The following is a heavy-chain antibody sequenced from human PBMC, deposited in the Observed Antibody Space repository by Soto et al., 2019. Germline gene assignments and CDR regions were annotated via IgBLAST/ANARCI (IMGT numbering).Heavy chain of an antibody. J-gene: IGHJ4*02. V-gene: IGHV3-15*07. CDR3: TTVIWEPELYYFDY. CDR2: IKSKTDGGTT. CDR1: GFTFSNAW. D-gene: IGHD1-26*01. Sequence: EVQLVESGGGLVKPGGSLRLSCAASGFTFSNAWMNWVRQAPGKGLEWVGRIKSKTDGGTTDYAAPVKGRFSISRDESKNTLYLQMNSLKTEDTDVYYCTTVIWEPELYYFDYWGQGTLVTVSS.